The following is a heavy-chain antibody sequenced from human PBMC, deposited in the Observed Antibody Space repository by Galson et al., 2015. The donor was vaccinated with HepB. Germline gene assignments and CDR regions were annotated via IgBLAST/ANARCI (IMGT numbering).Heavy chain of an antibody. V-gene: IGHV5-51*01. D-gene: IGHD3-22*01. CDR2: IYPGDSDT. J-gene: IGHJ4*02. Sequence: QSGAEVKKPGESLKISCKGSGYSFPSYWIGWVRQMPRKGLEWMGIIYPGDSDTRYSPSFQGHVTISADKSISTAYLQWSSLKAPDTATYFCARLRFDSSGFDYWGQGTLVTVSS. CDR3: ARLRFDSSGFDY. CDR1: GYSFPSYW.